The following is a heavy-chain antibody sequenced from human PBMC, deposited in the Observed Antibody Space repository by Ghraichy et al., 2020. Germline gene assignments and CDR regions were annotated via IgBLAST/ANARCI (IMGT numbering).Heavy chain of an antibody. CDR3: ASGYSYGPIYY. CDR2: IYHSGST. V-gene: IGHV4-30-2*01. D-gene: IGHD5-18*01. J-gene: IGHJ4*02. Sequence: SQTLSLTCAVSGGSISSGGYSWSWIRQPPGKGLEWIGYIYHSGSTYYNPSLKSRVTISVDRSKNQFSLKLSSVTAADTAVYYCASGYSYGPIYYWGQGTLVTVSS. CDR1: GGSISSGGYS.